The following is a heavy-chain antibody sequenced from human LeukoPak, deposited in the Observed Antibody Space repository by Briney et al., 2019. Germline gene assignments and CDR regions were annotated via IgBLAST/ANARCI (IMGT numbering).Heavy chain of an antibody. V-gene: IGHV4-39*07. CDR1: RGSISSSIYY. Sequence: SETXSLTCTVSRGSISSSIYYWGWIRQPPXXGLEWIGSIYYSGSTYYKPSLKSRVTISVDRSKNQFSLKLSSVTAADTAVYYCARERAPYGDYTPSPPTFDYWGQGTLVTVSS. CDR3: ARERAPYGDYTPSPPTFDY. CDR2: IYYSGST. J-gene: IGHJ4*02. D-gene: IGHD4-17*01.